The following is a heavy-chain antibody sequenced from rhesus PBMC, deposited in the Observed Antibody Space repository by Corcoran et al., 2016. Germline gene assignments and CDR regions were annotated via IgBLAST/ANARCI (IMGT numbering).Heavy chain of an antibody. V-gene: IGHV3-116*02. Sequence: EVRLVESGGGLVQPGGSLRLSCAASGFTFSDYYMSWVRQAPGKGPGWVGLIRKKANGGKAEDTASVKGRVNISRDDSKSIASLQMNSLKTEDTAGYYCARHRGYSGYRLDYWGQGVLVTVSS. CDR2: IRKKANGGKA. J-gene: IGHJ4*01. CDR1: GFTFSDYY. CDR3: ARHRGYSGYRLDY. D-gene: IGHD5-42*01.